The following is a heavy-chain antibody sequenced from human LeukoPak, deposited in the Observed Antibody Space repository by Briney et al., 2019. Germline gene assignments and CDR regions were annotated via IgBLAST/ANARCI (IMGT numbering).Heavy chain of an antibody. CDR1: DGSIRNYY. V-gene: IGHV4-59*01. D-gene: IGHD4-23*01. CDR2: IYYSGST. Sequence: SSETLSLTCSVSDGSIRNYYWSWIRQPPGKGLEWIGYIYYSGSTNYNPSLKSRVTISVDTSKSQFSLKVSSVTAADTAVYYCARGGNSFDYWGQGTRVTVSS. CDR3: ARGGNSFDY. J-gene: IGHJ4*02.